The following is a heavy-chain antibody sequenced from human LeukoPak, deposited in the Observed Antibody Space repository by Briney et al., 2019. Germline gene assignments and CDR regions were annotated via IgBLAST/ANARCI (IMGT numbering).Heavy chain of an antibody. D-gene: IGHD1-1*01. Sequence: GGSLRLSCAASGFTFSSYGMHWVRQAPGKGLEWVAVISYDGSNKYYADSVKGRFTISRDNSKNTLYLQMNSLRAEDTAVYYCAKNDFFDYWGQGTLVTVSS. CDR1: GFTFSSYG. J-gene: IGHJ4*02. V-gene: IGHV3-30*18. CDR3: AKNDFFDY. CDR2: ISYDGSNK.